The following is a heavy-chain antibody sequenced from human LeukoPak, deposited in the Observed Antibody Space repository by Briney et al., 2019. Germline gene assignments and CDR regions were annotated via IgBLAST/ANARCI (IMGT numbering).Heavy chain of an antibody. D-gene: IGHD6-13*01. V-gene: IGHV4-30-2*01. CDR2: IYHSGST. CDR3: ARTLLSSSWYGDFDY. Sequence: SETLSLTCTVSGVSISSGGYSWSWIRQPPGKGLEWIGYIYHSGSTYYNPSLKSRVTISVDRSKNQFSLKLSSVTAADTAVYYCARTLLSSSWYGDFDYWGQGTLVTVSS. J-gene: IGHJ4*02. CDR1: GVSISSGGYS.